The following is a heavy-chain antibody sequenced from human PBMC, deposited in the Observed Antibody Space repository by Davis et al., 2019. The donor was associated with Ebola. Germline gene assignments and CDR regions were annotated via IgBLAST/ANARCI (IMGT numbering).Heavy chain of an antibody. V-gene: IGHV3-23*01. CDR3: AKEGARYSSSWYTDWFDP. J-gene: IGHJ5*02. CDR1: VITFSSYA. Sequence: PGGSLRLSCAHSVITFSSYAMTWVRQAPGKGLEWVSAISGSGGTTYYAGSVKGRFTVSRDNSKNTLYLQMNSLRAEDTAVYYCAKEGARYSSSWYTDWFDPWGQGTLVTVSS. D-gene: IGHD6-13*01. CDR2: ISGSGGTT.